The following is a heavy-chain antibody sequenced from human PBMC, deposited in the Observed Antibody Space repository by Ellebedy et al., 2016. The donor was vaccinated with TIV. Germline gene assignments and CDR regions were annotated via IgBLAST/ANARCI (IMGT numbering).Heavy chain of an antibody. J-gene: IGHJ6*02. D-gene: IGHD1-26*01. Sequence: GESLKISXAASGFTFSSYAMSWVRQAPGKGLEWVSAISGSGGSTYYADSVKGRFTISRDNSKNTLYLQMNSLRAEDTAVYYCARGGRRSSYGMDVWGQGTTVTVS. CDR3: ARGGRRSSYGMDV. CDR2: ISGSGGST. V-gene: IGHV3-23*01. CDR1: GFTFSSYA.